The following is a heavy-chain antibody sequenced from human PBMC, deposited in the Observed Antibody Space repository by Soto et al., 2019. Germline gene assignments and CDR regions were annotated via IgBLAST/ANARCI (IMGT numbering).Heavy chain of an antibody. Sequence: SETLSLTCAVYGGSFSGYYWSWIRQPPGKGLEWIGEINHSGSTNYNPSLKSRVTISVDTSKNQFSLKLSSVTAADTAVYYCARHTLNTMVRGVIINYFDYWGREPWSPVSS. CDR1: GGSFSGYY. CDR3: ARHTLNTMVRGVIINYFDY. D-gene: IGHD3-10*01. CDR2: INHSGST. V-gene: IGHV4-34*01. J-gene: IGHJ4*02.